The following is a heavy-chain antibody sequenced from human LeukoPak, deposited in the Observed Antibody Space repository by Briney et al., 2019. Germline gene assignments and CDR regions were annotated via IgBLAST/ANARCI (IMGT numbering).Heavy chain of an antibody. CDR1: GGSISSYY. D-gene: IGHD3-22*01. CDR3: ARGRYYDSSGSNWFDP. CDR2: IYYSGST. Sequence: SETLSLTCTVSGGSISSYYWSWIRQPPGKGLEGIGYIYYSGSTNYNPSLKSRVTISVDTSKNQFSLKLSSVTAADTAVYYCARGRYYDSSGSNWFDPWGQGTLATVSS. J-gene: IGHJ5*02. V-gene: IGHV4-59*01.